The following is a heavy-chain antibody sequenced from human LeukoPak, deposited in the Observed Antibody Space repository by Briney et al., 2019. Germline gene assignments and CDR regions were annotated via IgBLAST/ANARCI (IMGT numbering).Heavy chain of an antibody. D-gene: IGHD1-14*01. CDR1: GNTFSRYY. CDR3: ATSDSTTGNWFDP. CDR2: ITPTTGGA. V-gene: IGHV1-46*01. Sequence: ASVKVSCKASGNTFSRYYFHWVRQAPGQGLDWMGIITPTTGGANYAQKFQGRVAMTRDTSTSTVYMELSSLTSGDTAAYYCATSDSTTGNWFDPWGQGTRVSVSS. J-gene: IGHJ5*02.